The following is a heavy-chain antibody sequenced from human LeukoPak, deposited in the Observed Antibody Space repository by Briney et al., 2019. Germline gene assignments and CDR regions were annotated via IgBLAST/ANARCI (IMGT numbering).Heavy chain of an antibody. CDR1: GYTFTNCG. Sequence: GASVKVSCKGCGYTFTNCGISWVRQAPGQGLHWMGWISAYNGNTNYAQKLQGRVTMTTDTSTSTAYMEVRSLRSDDTAVYYCARETGSYKGNYFDYWGQGTLVTVSS. CDR2: ISAYNGNT. D-gene: IGHD3-9*01. V-gene: IGHV1-18*04. CDR3: ARETGSYKGNYFDY. J-gene: IGHJ4*02.